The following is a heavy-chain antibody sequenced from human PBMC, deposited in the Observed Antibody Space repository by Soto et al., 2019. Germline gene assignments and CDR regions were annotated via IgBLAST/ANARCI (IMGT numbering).Heavy chain of an antibody. D-gene: IGHD3-10*01. CDR1: GGSISSYY. V-gene: IGHV4-59*01. CDR2: IYYSGST. J-gene: IGHJ4*02. CDR3: ARSLWFGEKYFDY. Sequence: SSETLSLTCTVSGGSISSYYWSWIRQPPGKGLEWIGYIYYSGSTNYNPSLKSRVTISVDTSKNQFSLKLSSVTAADTAVYYCARSLWFGEKYFDYWGQGTLVTSPQ.